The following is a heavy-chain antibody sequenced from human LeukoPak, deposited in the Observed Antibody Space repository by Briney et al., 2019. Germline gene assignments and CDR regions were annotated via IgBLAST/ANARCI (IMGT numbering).Heavy chain of an antibody. CDR3: VIWGDYDVLTGYYVPDY. Sequence: AASLRLSCVASGFTFSNYAMSWVRQAPGKGLEWVSAITGSGTNTYYADSVKGRFTISRDNSKNTVFLQINSLRHEDTAIYYCVIWGDYDVLTGYYVPDYWGQGTLVTVSS. D-gene: IGHD3-9*01. J-gene: IGHJ4*02. V-gene: IGHV3-23*01. CDR2: ITGSGTNT. CDR1: GFTFSNYA.